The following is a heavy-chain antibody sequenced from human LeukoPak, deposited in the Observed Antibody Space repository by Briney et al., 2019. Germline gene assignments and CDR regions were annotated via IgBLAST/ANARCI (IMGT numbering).Heavy chain of an antibody. D-gene: IGHD3-10*01. J-gene: IGHJ4*02. V-gene: IGHV1-18*01. CDR1: GYTFTSYG. CDR2: ISAYNGNT. Sequence: ASVKVSCKASGYTFTSYGISWVRQAPGQGLEWMGWISAYNGNTNYAQKLQGRVTMTTDTSTSTAYMELRSLRSDDTSVYYCARIPFPGYYCGSGAIDYWGQGTLVTVSS. CDR3: ARIPFPGYYCGSGAIDY.